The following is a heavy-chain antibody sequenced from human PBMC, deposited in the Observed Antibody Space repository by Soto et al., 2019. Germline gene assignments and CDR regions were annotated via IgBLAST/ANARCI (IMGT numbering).Heavy chain of an antibody. Sequence: QVQLVESGGGVVQPGTSLRLSCAASGFTFSRTAMHWVRQAPGKGLEWVAVTAYDESRKFYADSVKGRFIISRDNAENPVYLQMTSLRVGDTAVYYWAREIVIRPDSSGYLDDWGRGALVTVSS. J-gene: IGHJ4*02. CDR3: AREIVIRPDSSGYLDD. CDR1: GFTFSRTA. V-gene: IGHV3-30-3*01. CDR2: TAYDESRK. D-gene: IGHD3-22*01.